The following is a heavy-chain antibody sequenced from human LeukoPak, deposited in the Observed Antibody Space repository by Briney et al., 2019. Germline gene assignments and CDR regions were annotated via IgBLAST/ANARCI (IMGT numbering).Heavy chain of an antibody. CDR3: AREGAGSFDDAFDI. J-gene: IGHJ3*02. Sequence: GGSLRLSCAAPGFTFSSYSMNWVRQAPGKGLEWVSSITSRGGYRFYADSVKGRFTISRDNAKNSLSLQMNSLRAEDTAVYYCAREGAGSFDDAFDIWGQGTMVTVSP. D-gene: IGHD3-10*01. V-gene: IGHV3-21*01. CDR2: ITSRGGYR. CDR1: GFTFSSYS.